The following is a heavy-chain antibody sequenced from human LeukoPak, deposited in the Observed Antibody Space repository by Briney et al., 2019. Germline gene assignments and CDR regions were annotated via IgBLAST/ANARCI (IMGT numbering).Heavy chain of an antibody. CDR2: IWYDGSNE. CDR3: ARGRLSMVRAPFDY. CDR1: GFSFSSYG. D-gene: IGHD3-10*01. V-gene: IGHV3-33*01. Sequence: GGSLRLSCAASGFSFSSYGMHWVRQAPGKGPECVAVIWYDGSNEYYGDSVKGRFTISRDNSKNTLYLQMNSLRAEDTAVYYCARGRLSMVRAPFDYWGQGALVTVSS. J-gene: IGHJ4*02.